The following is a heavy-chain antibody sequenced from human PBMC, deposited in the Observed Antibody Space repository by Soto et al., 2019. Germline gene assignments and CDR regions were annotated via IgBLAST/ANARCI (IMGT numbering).Heavy chain of an antibody. CDR3: AKDVDRLGELWGYFRS. CDR1: GFIFEDYA. Sequence: GGSLRLSCPVSGFIFEDYAMHWVRQDQGKGLEWVSGINWNGVNKGYADSVLGRFTISKDNAKKSLYLQMNYLRPEDTALYFCAKDVDRLGELWGYFRSWGQGTRVTVSS. D-gene: IGHD3-16*01. CDR2: INWNGVNK. J-gene: IGHJ1*01. V-gene: IGHV3-9*01.